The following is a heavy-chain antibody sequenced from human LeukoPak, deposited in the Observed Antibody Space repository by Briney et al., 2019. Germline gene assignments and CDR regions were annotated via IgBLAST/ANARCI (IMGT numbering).Heavy chain of an antibody. V-gene: IGHV1-69*05. Sequence: ASVKVSRKASGGTFSSYAISWVRQAPGQGLEWMGGIIPLFGTANYAQKFQGRLTITTDESTSTAYMELSSLRSEDTAVYYCARGFHYDSSGYYYFYWGQGTLVTVST. CDR1: GGTFSSYA. D-gene: IGHD3-22*01. CDR3: ARGFHYDSSGYYYFY. CDR2: IIPLFGTA. J-gene: IGHJ4*02.